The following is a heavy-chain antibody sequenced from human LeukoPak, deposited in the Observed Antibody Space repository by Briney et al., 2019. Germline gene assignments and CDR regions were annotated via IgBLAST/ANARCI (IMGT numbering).Heavy chain of an antibody. Sequence: SETLSLTCTVSGGSISSYYWSWIRQPPGKGLEWIGYIYYSGSTNYNPSLKSRVTISVDTSKNQFSLKLSSVTAADTAVYYCASGSHYGYSSGWLYYWGQGTLVTVSS. J-gene: IGHJ4*02. CDR3: ASGSHYGYSSGWLYY. CDR1: GGSISSYY. V-gene: IGHV4-59*08. D-gene: IGHD6-19*01. CDR2: IYYSGST.